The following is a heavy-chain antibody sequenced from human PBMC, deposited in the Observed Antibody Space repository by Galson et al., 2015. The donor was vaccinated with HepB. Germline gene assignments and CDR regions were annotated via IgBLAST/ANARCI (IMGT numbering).Heavy chain of an antibody. V-gene: IGHV3-73*01. CDR1: GFTFSGSA. J-gene: IGHJ4*02. CDR2: IRSKGSNYAT. Sequence: SLRLSCADTGFTFSGSAIHWVRQAPGKGPEWVGRIRSKGSNYATLYVLSLKGRFTISRDDSKNLAYLYMKSLSIEDTAVYYCSRLGDFSGYSSAWGQGTLVTVSS. D-gene: IGHD5-18*01. CDR3: SRLGDFSGYSSA.